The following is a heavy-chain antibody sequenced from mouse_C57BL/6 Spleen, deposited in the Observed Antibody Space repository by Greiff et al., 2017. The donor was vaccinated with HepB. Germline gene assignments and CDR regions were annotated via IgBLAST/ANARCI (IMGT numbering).Heavy chain of an antibody. Sequence: VQLVESGPGLVAPSQSLSITCTVSGFSLTSYAISWVRQPPGKGLEWLGVIWTGGGTNYTSALKSRLSISKDNSKSQVFLKMNSLQTDDTARYYCARKSPSHYYGSSYYAMDYWGQGTSVTVSS. CDR1: GFSLTSYA. CDR2: IWTGGGT. J-gene: IGHJ4*01. V-gene: IGHV2-9-1*01. D-gene: IGHD1-1*01. CDR3: ARKSPSHYYGSSYYAMDY.